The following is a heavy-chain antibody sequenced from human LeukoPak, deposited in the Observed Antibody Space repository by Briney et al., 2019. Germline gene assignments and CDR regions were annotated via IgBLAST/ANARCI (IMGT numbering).Heavy chain of an antibody. D-gene: IGHD3-3*01. J-gene: IGHJ4*02. CDR2: ISSRSSYI. CDR1: GFTFSSYN. Sequence: PGGTLRLSCAASGFTFSSYNMKWVRQATGKGLEWVSSISSRSSYIFYADSVKGRFTISRDNAKKSLYLQMNSLRAEDTAVYYCASGVNYFDYWGQGTLVTVSS. CDR3: ASGVNYFDY. V-gene: IGHV3-21*01.